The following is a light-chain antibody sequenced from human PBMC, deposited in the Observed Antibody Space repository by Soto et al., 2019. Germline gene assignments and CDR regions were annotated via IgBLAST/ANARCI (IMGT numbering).Light chain of an antibody. CDR3: QQRTNWLWT. V-gene: IGKV3D-20*02. Sequence: EIVLTHSPGTLSLSPGERATLSCRASQSVSNNYLAWYQQKPGQAPRLLIYGASNRATGIPARFRGSGSGTDFTLTIDSLEPEDFAVYYCQQRTNWLWTFGPGTKVDIK. CDR2: GAS. J-gene: IGKJ1*01. CDR1: QSVSNNY.